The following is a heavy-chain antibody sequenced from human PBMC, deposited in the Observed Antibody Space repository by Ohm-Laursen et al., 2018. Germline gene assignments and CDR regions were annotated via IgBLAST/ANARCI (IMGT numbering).Heavy chain of an antibody. CDR1: GFTFTNAW. CDR2: IVGSGGST. Sequence: SLRLSCAASGFTFTNAWMSWVRQAPGKGLEWVSAIVGSGGSTYYADSVKGRFTISRDNSKNTLYLQMNSLRAEDTAVYYCAIDLPIRGSGSYLWGQGTLVTVSS. D-gene: IGHD3-10*01. V-gene: IGHV3-23*01. CDR3: AIDLPIRGSGSYL. J-gene: IGHJ4*02.